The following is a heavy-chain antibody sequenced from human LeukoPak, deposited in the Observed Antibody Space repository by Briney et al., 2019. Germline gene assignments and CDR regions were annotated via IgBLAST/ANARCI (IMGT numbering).Heavy chain of an antibody. J-gene: IGHJ4*02. CDR2: ISGSGGST. Sequence: GSLRLSCAASGFTFSSYAMSWVRQAPGKGLEWVSAISGSGGSTYYADSVKGRFTISRDNAKNSLYLQTNSLRAEDTALYYCARDGGDCSGDSCYVDYWGQGTLVTVSS. V-gene: IGHV3-23*01. CDR1: GFTFSSYA. D-gene: IGHD2-15*01. CDR3: ARDGGDCSGDSCYVDY.